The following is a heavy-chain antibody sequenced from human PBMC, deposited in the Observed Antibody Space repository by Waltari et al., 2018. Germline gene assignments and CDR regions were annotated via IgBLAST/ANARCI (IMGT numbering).Heavy chain of an antibody. CDR3: ARKEKTTVTDYYYYGMDV. J-gene: IGHJ6*02. CDR1: GGTFSSYA. CDR2: IIPIFGTA. V-gene: IGHV1-69*13. D-gene: IGHD4-17*01. Sequence: QVQLVQSGAEVKKPGSSVKVSCKASGGTFSSYAISWVRQAPGQGLEWMGGIIPIFGTANYAQKFQGRVTITADESTSTAYMELSSLRSEDTAVYYCARKEKTTVTDYYYYGMDVWGQGTTVTVSS.